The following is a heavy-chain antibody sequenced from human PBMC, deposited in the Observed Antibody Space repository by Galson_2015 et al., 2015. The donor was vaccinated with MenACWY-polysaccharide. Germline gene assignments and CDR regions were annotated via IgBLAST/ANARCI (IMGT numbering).Heavy chain of an antibody. D-gene: IGHD2-2*01. V-gene: IGHV3-33*01. J-gene: IGHJ3*02. CDR1: GSRFSNSG. CDR2: IQYDGSNK. Sequence: SLRLSCAASGSRFSNSGMHWVRQAPGKGLEWVAVIQYDGSNKVYADSMKGRFTISRDNSKNTVFLEMNTLGVEDTAVYYCAREGSRIVFHAFDIWGQGTMV. CDR3: AREGSRIVFHAFDI.